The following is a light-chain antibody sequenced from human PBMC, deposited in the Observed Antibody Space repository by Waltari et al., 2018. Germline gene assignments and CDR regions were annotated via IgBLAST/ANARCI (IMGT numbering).Light chain of an antibody. Sequence: QSALTQPASVSGSLGQSITLSCTGTSSDIGGYKYVSWYQQPPGKPPKLIIYDVSTRPSVTSIRFSGSKSCNTASLTISGLQAEDDADYFCNSCTAERTWVFGGGTKLTVL. CDR2: DVS. CDR3: NSCTAERTWV. V-gene: IGLV2-14*03. CDR1: SSDIGGYKY. J-gene: IGLJ3*02.